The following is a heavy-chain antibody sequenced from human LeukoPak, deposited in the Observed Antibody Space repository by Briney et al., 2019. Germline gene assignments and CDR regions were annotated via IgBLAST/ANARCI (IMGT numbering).Heavy chain of an antibody. CDR2: IYSGGGT. D-gene: IGHD3-10*01. CDR3: ARGGVRGHCDYYYYYGMDV. V-gene: IGHV3-53*01. J-gene: IGHJ6*02. Sequence: GGSLRLSCAASGFTVSSNYMSWVRQAPGKGLEWVSVIYSGGGTYYADSVKGRFTISRDNSKNTLYLQMNSLRAEDTAVYYCARGGVRGHCDYYYYYGMDVWGQGTTVTVSS. CDR1: GFTVSSNY.